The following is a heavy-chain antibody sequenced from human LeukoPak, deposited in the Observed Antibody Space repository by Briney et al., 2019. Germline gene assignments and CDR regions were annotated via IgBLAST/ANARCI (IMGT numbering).Heavy chain of an antibody. V-gene: IGHV4-59*01. CDR1: GGSISSYY. J-gene: IGHJ4*02. D-gene: IGHD2-21*01. CDR3: ARSQGIGYFDY. Sequence: SSETLSLTFTVSGGSISSYYWSWIRQPPGKGLEWIGYIYYSGSTNYNPSLKSRVTISVDTSKNQFSLQLSSVTAADTAVYYCARSQGIGYFDYWGQGTLVTVSS. CDR2: IYYSGST.